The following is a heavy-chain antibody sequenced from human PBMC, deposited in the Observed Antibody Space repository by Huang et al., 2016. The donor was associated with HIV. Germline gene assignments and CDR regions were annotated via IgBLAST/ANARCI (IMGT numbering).Heavy chain of an antibody. J-gene: IGHJ6*03. Sequence: QVQLVESGGGVVESGRSLRLSCAGSGFTFRSHAIHWVRQTPCNVMKLVCVVSHDGTPEHLAASVQAQFIISRDNPKISVALQMNSVRIEGTDLYYCGVDPAAITETTSNYCYFVDVWGRGTAVSVSS. CDR3: GVDPAAITETTSNYCYFVDV. D-gene: IGHD4-17*01. V-gene: IGHV3-30*04. CDR2: VSHDGTPE. CDR1: GFTFRSHA.